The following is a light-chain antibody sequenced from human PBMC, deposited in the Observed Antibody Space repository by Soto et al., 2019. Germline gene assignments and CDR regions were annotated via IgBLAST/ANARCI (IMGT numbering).Light chain of an antibody. V-gene: IGKV3-20*01. CDR3: QQYLISPLT. CDR2: GAS. CDR1: QSVSSSY. Sequence: IVLTQSPGTLSLSPGARATLSCRAGQSVSSSYLAWYQQNPGQAPRLLIYGASSRATRIPDRFSGSGSGTDFTLTMSRLEPEDFAVYCCQQYLISPLTFGQGTNVEIK. J-gene: IGKJ1*01.